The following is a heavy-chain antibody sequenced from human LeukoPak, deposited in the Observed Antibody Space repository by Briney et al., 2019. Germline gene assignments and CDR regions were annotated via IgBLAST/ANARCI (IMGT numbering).Heavy chain of an antibody. V-gene: IGHV1-8*01. CDR1: KDTFTIYD. J-gene: IGHJ4*02. D-gene: IGHD1-26*01. CDR3: ARSTMGARRRYDY. CDR2: MNPSSGNT. Sequence: ASVKVSCKASKDTFTIYDVNWVRQAPGLGLEWMGWMNPSSGNTGYAQKFQGRVTMTMNSSISTAYMELTSLTSEDTAVYYCARSTMGARRRYDYWGQGTLVTVSS.